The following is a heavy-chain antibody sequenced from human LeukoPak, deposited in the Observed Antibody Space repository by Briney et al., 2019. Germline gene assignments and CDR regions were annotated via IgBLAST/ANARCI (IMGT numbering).Heavy chain of an antibody. CDR2: ISNSGSTI. V-gene: IGHV3-48*03. CDR1: GFTFSSYE. J-gene: IGHJ3*02. D-gene: IGHD3-9*01. CDR3: ARSLFWDILAPGAFDI. Sequence: GGSLRLFCAASGFTFSSYEMNWVRQAPGKGLEWVSYISNSGSTIHYADSVKGRFTISRDNAKNSLYLQMNSLRAEDTAVYYCARSLFWDILAPGAFDIWGQGTMVTVSS.